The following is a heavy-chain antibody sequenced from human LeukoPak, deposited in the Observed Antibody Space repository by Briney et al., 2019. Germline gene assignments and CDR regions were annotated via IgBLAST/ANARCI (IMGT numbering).Heavy chain of an antibody. CDR1: GYTLTELS. CDR2: FDPEDGET. D-gene: IGHD1-26*01. J-gene: IGHJ3*02. V-gene: IGHV1-24*01. Sequence: ASVKVSCKVSGYTLTELSMHWVRQAPGKGLEWMGGFDPEDGETIYAQKFQGRVTMTEDTSTDTAYMELSSLRSEDTAVYYCATATVGSYYGRIAFDIWGQGTMVTVSS. CDR3: ATATVGSYYGRIAFDI.